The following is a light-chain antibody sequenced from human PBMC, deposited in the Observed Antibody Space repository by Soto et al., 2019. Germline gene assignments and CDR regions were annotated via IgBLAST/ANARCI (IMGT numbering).Light chain of an antibody. CDR1: SSDVGGYNY. CDR3: QVWDTTNPVI. V-gene: IGLV2-8*01. CDR2: EVS. Sequence: QSALTQPPSASGSPGQSVTISCTGTSSDVGGYNYVSWYQHHPGKAPKVMIYEVSKRPSGVPDRFSGSKSGNTASLTVSGLQTEDEADYYCQVWDTTNPVIFGGGTKLTVL. J-gene: IGLJ2*01.